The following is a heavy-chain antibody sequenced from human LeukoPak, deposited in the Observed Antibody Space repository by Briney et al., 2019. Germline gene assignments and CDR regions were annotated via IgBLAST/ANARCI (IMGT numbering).Heavy chain of an antibody. D-gene: IGHD2-15*01. CDR3: AIMVVAAPFDY. Sequence: GGSLRLSCAASGFTFSSYSMNWVRQAPGKGLEWVSSISSSSYIYYADSVKGRFTISRDNAKNSLFLQMNSLRAEDTAVYYCAIMVVAAPFDYWGQGTLVTVSS. J-gene: IGHJ4*02. V-gene: IGHV3-21*01. CDR2: ISSSSYI. CDR1: GFTFSSYS.